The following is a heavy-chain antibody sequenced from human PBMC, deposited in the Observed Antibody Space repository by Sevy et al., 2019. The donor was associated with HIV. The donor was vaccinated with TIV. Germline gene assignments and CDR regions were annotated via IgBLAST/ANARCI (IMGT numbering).Heavy chain of an antibody. CDR2: IYYSGST. CDR1: GGSISSSSYY. D-gene: IGHD1-26*01. CDR3: ARRTYSGSYPYYFDY. V-gene: IGHV4-39*01. J-gene: IGHJ4*02. Sequence: SETLSLTGTVSGGSISSSSYYWGWIRQPPGKGLEWIGSIYYSGSTYNNPSLKSRVTISVDTSKNQFSLKLSSVTAAATAVYYCARRTYSGSYPYYFDYWGQGTLVTVSS.